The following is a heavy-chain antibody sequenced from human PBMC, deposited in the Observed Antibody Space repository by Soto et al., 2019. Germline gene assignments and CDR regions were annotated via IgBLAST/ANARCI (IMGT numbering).Heavy chain of an antibody. J-gene: IGHJ6*02. CDR3: ARAPGDRYYYYGMDV. CDR2: VSSTSNYI. D-gene: IGHD4-17*01. V-gene: IGHV3-21*01. CDR1: GFTFRSYS. Sequence: GGSLRLSCAASGFTFRSYSINWVRQTPGRGLEWVSSVSSTSNYIYYADSVKGRFTISRGNAKNSLYLQMNSLRAEDTAVYYCARAPGDRYYYYGMDVWGQGTTVTVSS.